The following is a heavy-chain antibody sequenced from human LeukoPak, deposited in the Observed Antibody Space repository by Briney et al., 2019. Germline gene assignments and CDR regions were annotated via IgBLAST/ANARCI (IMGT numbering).Heavy chain of an antibody. CDR1: GFTFNSYS. CDR3: ARDRDPYGGKPFDY. V-gene: IGHV3-21*01. Sequence: AGGSLRLSCAASGFTFNSYSMNWVRQAPGKGLEWVSSISSSRSYIYYADSVKGRFTISRDNAKNSLYLQMNSLRAEDTAVYYCARDRDPYGGKPFDYWGQGTLVTVSS. CDR2: ISSSRSYI. J-gene: IGHJ4*02. D-gene: IGHD4/OR15-4a*01.